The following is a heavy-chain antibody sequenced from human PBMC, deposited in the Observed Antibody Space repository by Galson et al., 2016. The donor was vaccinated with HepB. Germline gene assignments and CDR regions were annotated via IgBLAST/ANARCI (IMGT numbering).Heavy chain of an antibody. Sequence: SLRLSCAASGFPFSNYWMHWVRQAPGKGPVWVSRINSDGRSTTYADSVKGRFTISRDNAKNTLYLQMNSLRPEDSAFYYCAKDKSPYASTWIDYWGQGTLVTVSP. J-gene: IGHJ4*02. D-gene: IGHD2-2*01. V-gene: IGHV3-74*01. CDR1: GFPFSNYW. CDR3: AKDKSPYASTWIDY. CDR2: INSDGRST.